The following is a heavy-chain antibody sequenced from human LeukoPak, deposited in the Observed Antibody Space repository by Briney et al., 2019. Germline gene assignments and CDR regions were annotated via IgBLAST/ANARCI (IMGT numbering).Heavy chain of an antibody. Sequence: GGSLRLSCAASGFTVSSNYMSWVRQAPGKGLEWVSVIYSGGSTYYADSVKGRFTISRDNSKNTLYLQMNSLRAEDAAIYYCTRVGYIDEGIDYWGQGTLVTVSS. CDR2: IYSGGST. CDR1: GFTVSSNY. D-gene: IGHD5-24*01. CDR3: TRVGYIDEGIDY. V-gene: IGHV3-53*01. J-gene: IGHJ4*02.